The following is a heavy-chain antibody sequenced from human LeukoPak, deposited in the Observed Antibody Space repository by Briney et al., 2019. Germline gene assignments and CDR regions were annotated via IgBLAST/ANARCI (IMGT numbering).Heavy chain of an antibody. J-gene: IGHJ6*02. Sequence: SETLSLTCTVSDDSISTAYWSWIRQSPGKGLEWIAYMHYSGNTKYNSSLKSRATISLDTSKNQFSLKLSSVTAADTAVYYCGRLSRQGHYAMDVWGQGTMVTVSS. V-gene: IGHV4-59*01. CDR3: GRLSRQGHYAMDV. CDR2: MHYSGNT. CDR1: DDSISTAY.